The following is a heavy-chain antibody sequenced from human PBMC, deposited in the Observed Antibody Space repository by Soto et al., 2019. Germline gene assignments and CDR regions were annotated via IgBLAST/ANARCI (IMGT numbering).Heavy chain of an antibody. V-gene: IGHV1-45*02. Sequence: SVKVSCKASGYTFPQHYLHWVRQAPGQALEWMGWITPFNGDVNYAQKFQERVTITRDRSLNTAYMEMSSLKSEDTAMYYCATGGGGPTPFTWELTDQWGQGTLVTVSS. J-gene: IGHJ4*02. CDR2: ITPFNGDV. CDR1: GYTFPQHY. D-gene: IGHD1-26*01. CDR3: ATGGGGPTPFTWELTDQ.